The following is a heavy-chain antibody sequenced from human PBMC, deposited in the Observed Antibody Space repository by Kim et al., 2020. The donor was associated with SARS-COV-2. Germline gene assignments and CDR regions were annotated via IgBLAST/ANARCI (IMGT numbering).Heavy chain of an antibody. D-gene: IGHD3-9*01. CDR1: GFTFSSYA. J-gene: IGHJ4*02. V-gene: IGHV3-23*01. CDR3: AKDGEYYDILTGYYTSILFDY. CDR2: ISGSGGST. Sequence: GGSLRLSCAASGFTFSSYAMSWVRQAPGKGLEWVSAISGSGGSTYYADSVKGRFTISRDNSKNTLYLQMNSLRAEDTAVYYCAKDGEYYDILTGYYTSILFDYWGQGTLVTVSS.